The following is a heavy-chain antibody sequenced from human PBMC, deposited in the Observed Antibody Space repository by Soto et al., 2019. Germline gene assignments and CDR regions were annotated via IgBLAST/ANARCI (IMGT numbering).Heavy chain of an antibody. CDR3: ARQPRGPGYGERGLYFDY. CDR1: GGSTNSRSDY. Sequence: SSETLSLTCTVSGGSTNSRSDYWGWIRQPPGKGLEWIGSVYYSGSTYDNPSLQSRVTISVDTAKNQFSLKLISVTAADTAVYFCARQPRGPGYGERGLYFDYWGQGTLVTVSS. V-gene: IGHV4-39*01. D-gene: IGHD3-16*01. CDR2: VYYSGST. J-gene: IGHJ4*02.